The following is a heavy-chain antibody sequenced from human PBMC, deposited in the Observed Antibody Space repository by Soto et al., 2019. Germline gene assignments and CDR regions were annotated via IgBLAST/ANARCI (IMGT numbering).Heavy chain of an antibody. CDR1: GFNFAGYY. J-gene: IGHJ4*02. V-gene: IGHV1-2*02. D-gene: IGHD3-16*01. Sequence: ASVKFSCKASGFNFAGYYLHWMRQAPGQGLEWMGWINPNSGATKEAQKFQGRVNMTWDTSIKTAYMELVRLTLDDMAVYFCARAVWGGSQEFDNWGQGTLVTVSS. CDR2: INPNSGAT. CDR3: ARAVWGGSQEFDN.